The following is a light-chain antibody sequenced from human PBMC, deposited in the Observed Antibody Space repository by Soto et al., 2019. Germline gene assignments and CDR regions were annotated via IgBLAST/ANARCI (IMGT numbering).Light chain of an antibody. CDR1: SSDVGGYSY. CDR2: DVS. V-gene: IGLV2-14*01. CDR3: SSYTSSSSNV. J-gene: IGLJ1*01. Sequence: QSALTQPASVSGSPGQSITISCTGTSSDVGGYSYVSWYQQCPGKAPKLMIFDVSYRPSGVSNRFSGSKSGNTASLTISGLQAEDEADYYCSSYTSSSSNVFGTGTKLTFL.